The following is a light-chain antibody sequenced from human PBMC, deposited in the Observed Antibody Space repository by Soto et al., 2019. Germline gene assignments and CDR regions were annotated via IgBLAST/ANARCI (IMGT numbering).Light chain of an antibody. J-gene: IGKJ5*01. CDR2: DAS. V-gene: IGKV3D-15*01. CDR3: QQYNNWPIT. Sequence: EIVLTQSPGTLSLSPGERATLSCRASQSLTNSFIAWYQQKPGQAPRLLIYDASNRATGIPARFSGSGSGTDFTLTISSLQSEDFAVYYCQQYNNWPITFGQGTRLEIK. CDR1: QSLTNS.